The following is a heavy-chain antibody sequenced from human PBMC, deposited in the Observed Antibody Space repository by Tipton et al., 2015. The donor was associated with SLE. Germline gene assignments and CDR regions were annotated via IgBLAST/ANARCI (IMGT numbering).Heavy chain of an antibody. CDR1: GGSISRSSYY. Sequence: LRLSCTVSGGSISRSSYYWGWIRQPPGKGLEWIGSMYYSGSTYYNPSLKSRVTISVDTSKNQFSLKLSSVTAADTAVYYCARHVWVFDYWGQGTLVTVSS. CDR2: MYYSGST. D-gene: IGHD5/OR15-5a*01. V-gene: IGHV4-39*01. J-gene: IGHJ4*02. CDR3: ARHVWVFDY.